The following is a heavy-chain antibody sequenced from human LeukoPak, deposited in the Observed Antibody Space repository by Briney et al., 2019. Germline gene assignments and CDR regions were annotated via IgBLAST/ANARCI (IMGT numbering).Heavy chain of an antibody. J-gene: IGHJ4*02. D-gene: IGHD3-22*01. CDR1: GGSISSGDYY. Sequence: SQTLSLTSTVSGGSISSGDYYWSWIRQPPGKGLEWIGYIYYSGSTYYNPSLKSRVTISVDTSKNQFSLKLSSVTAADTAVYYCARDPMYSDSSGYTDYWGQGTLVTVSS. CDR3: ARDPMYSDSSGYTDY. V-gene: IGHV4-30-4*01. CDR2: IYYSGST.